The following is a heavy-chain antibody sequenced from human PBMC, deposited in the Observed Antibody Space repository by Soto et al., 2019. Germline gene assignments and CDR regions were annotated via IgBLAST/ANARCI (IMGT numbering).Heavy chain of an antibody. Sequence: PSETLSLTCTVSGGSISSSGYYWSWIRQPPGKGLEWIGEINHSGSTNYNPSLKSRVTISVDTSKNQFSLKLSSVTAADTAVYYCARDSPRVPYYGMDVWGQGTTVTVSS. V-gene: IGHV4-39*07. J-gene: IGHJ6*02. CDR1: GGSISSSGYY. CDR3: ARDSPRVPYYGMDV. CDR2: INHSGST.